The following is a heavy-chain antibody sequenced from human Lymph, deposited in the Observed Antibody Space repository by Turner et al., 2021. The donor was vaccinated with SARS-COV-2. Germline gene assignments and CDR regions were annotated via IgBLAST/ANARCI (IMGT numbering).Heavy chain of an antibody. Sequence: EVQLVESGGGLVQPGGSLRLSCAASGFTVSSIYMTWVRQAPGKGLEWVLVIYSDGSTSYADSVKGRFTISRDISKNTLYLQMNSLRAEDTAVYFCARDMREGSLGFDYWGQGTLVTVSS. CDR3: ARDMREGSLGFDY. CDR2: IYSDGST. V-gene: IGHV3-66*01. CDR1: GFTVSSIY. D-gene: IGHD2-15*01. J-gene: IGHJ4*02.